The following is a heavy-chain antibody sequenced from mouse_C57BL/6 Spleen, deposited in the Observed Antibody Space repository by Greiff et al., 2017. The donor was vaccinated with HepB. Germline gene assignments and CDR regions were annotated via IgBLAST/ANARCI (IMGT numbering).Heavy chain of an antibody. J-gene: IGHJ1*03. D-gene: IGHD2-3*01. V-gene: IGHV10-3*01. CDR2: IRSKSSNYAT. Sequence: EVQLVESGGGLVQPKGSLKLSCAASGFTFNTYAMHWVRQAPGKGLEWVARIRSKSSNYATYYADSVKDRFTISRDDSQSMLYLQMNNLKTEDTAMYYCVRDGLLRHQGYFDVWGTGTTVTVSS. CDR3: VRDGLLRHQGYFDV. CDR1: GFTFNTYA.